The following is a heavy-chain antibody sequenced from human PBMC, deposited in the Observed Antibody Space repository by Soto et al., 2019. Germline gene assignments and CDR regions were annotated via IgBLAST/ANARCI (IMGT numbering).Heavy chain of an antibody. CDR2: TFTGGSS. D-gene: IGHD6-19*01. V-gene: IGHV3-53*02. J-gene: IGHJ6*02. Sequence: EVQLVETGGGLIQPGGSLRLSCLASGFSVTTNYIIWVRQPPGKGLEWVSTTFTGGSSHYADSVKGRFSISRDNSNNTVYLQMNNLRVEDTAVYYCAKKPPRSIQGWAFGMDVWGQAATVSVSS. CDR1: GFSVTTNY. CDR3: AKKPPRSIQGWAFGMDV.